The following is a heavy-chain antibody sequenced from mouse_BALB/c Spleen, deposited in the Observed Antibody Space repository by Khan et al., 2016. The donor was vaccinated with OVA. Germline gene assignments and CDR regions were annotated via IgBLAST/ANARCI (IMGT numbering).Heavy chain of an antibody. CDR2: IWSAGST. V-gene: IGHV2-2*02. CDR1: GFSLANYS. D-gene: IGHD2-4*01. J-gene: IGHJ3*01. CDR3: ARRGYDYGRGALFAY. Sequence: QMQLEESGPGLVQPSQSLSITCTVSGFSLANYSVHWVRQSPGKGLEWLGVIWSAGSTDYNAAFISRLTISKDNSRSQVFFKVNSLQPNDTAIYYCARRGYDYGRGALFAYWGPGTLVTVSA.